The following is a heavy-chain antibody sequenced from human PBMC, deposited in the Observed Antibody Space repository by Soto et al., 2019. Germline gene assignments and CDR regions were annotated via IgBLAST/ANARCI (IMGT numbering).Heavy chain of an antibody. Sequence: GASVKVSCKASGYTFTSYDINWVRQATGRGLEWMGWMNPNSGNTGYAQKFQGRVTMTRNTSISTAYMELSSLRSEDTAVYYCARGQGRRGIQLWLRSRSFDIWGQGTMVTV. CDR3: ARGQGRRGIQLWLRSRSFDI. CDR2: MNPNSGNT. J-gene: IGHJ3*02. D-gene: IGHD5-18*01. CDR1: GYTFTSYD. V-gene: IGHV1-8*01.